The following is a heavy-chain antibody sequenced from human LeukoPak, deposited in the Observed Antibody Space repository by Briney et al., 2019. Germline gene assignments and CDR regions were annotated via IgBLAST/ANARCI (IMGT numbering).Heavy chain of an antibody. V-gene: IGHV4-38-2*02. J-gene: IGHJ6*03. D-gene: IGHD3-10*01. CDR1: GYSISSGYY. CDR2: IYHSGST. Sequence: PSETLSLTCTVSGYSISSGYYWGWIRQPPGKGLEWIGSIYHSGSTNYNPSLKSRVTMSVDTSKNQFSLKLSSVTAADTAVYYCARSGHYYGSGSYSPYYYYYMDVWGKGTTVTISS. CDR3: ARSGHYYGSGSYSPYYYYYMDV.